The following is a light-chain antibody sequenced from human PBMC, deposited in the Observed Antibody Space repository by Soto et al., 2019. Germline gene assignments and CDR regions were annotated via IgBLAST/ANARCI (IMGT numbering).Light chain of an antibody. V-gene: IGLV2-14*03. J-gene: IGLJ2*01. CDR3: SSYTASRNVV. Sequence: QSALTQPASVSGSPGQSITISCTGTSSDVGAYNYVSWYQQHPGKVPKVMIFDVSSRPSWVSNRFSGSKSGNTASLTISGLQTEGEADYYCSSYTASRNVVFGGGTKLTVL. CDR2: DVS. CDR1: SSDVGAYNY.